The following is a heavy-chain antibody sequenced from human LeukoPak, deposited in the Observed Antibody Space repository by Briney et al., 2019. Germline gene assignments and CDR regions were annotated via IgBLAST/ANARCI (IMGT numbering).Heavy chain of an antibody. D-gene: IGHD1-26*01. CDR1: GFTFSSYG. CDR3: ARDKGPGATIAAPFYYYGMDV. CDR2: IWYDGSNK. V-gene: IGHV3-33*01. Sequence: GGSLRLSCAASGFTFSSYGMHWVRQAPGKGLEWVAVIWYDGSNKYYADSVKGRYTISRDNSKNTLYLQMNSLRAEDTAVYYCARDKGPGATIAAPFYYYGMDVWGQGTTVTVSS. J-gene: IGHJ6*02.